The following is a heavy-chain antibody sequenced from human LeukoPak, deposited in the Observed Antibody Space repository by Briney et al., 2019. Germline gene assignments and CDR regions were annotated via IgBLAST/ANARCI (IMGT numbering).Heavy chain of an antibody. CDR2: IYYSGGT. J-gene: IGHJ6*03. Sequence: SETLSLTCTVSGGSISTYYWSWIRQPPGKGLEWIGYIYYSGGTNYNPSLKSRVTISVDTSKNQFSLKLSSVTAADTAVYYCARVAHPPFYYYYYMDVWGKGTTVTVSS. CDR3: ARVAHPPFYYYYYMDV. V-gene: IGHV4-59*12. CDR1: GGSISTYY.